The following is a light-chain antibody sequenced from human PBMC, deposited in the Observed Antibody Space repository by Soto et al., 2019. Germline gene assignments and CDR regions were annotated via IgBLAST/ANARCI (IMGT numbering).Light chain of an antibody. CDR1: QSVGSN. V-gene: IGKV3-15*01. Sequence: EILMTHSPSTLSVSPGERCTLSCRASQSVGSNLAWYQQKPGQAPRLLIFGESSRATGVPARFSGSGSGTELTITINSLQSPDLEVYFCKPYDKFTLTFGPGTNVAIK. CDR3: KPYDKFTLT. J-gene: IGKJ3*01. CDR2: GES.